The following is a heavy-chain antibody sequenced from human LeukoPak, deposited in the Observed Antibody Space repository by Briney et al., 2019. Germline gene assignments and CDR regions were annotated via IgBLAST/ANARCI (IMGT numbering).Heavy chain of an antibody. CDR1: GYTFTSYY. CDR2: INPSGGST. CDR3: ARGGRWAAAGTRWFDP. J-gene: IGHJ5*02. V-gene: IGHV1-46*01. Sequence: GASVKVSCKASGYTFTSYYMHWVRQAPGQGLEWMGIINPSGGSTSYAQKFQGRVTMTRDTSTSTVYMELSSLRSEDTAVYYCARGGRWAAAGTRWFDPWGQGTLVTVSS. D-gene: IGHD6-13*01.